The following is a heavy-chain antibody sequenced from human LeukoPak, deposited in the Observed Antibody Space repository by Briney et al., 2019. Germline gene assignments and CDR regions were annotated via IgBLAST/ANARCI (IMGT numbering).Heavy chain of an antibody. J-gene: IGHJ3*02. Sequence: PGGSLRLSCAASGFTFSSYGMHWVRQAPGKGLEWVAVIWYNGSNKYYADSVKGRFTISRDNSKNTLYLQMNSLRTEDTAVYYCARDRTYIGTEYDAFDIWGQGTMVTVSS. V-gene: IGHV3-33*01. D-gene: IGHD1-14*01. CDR1: GFTFSSYG. CDR3: ARDRTYIGTEYDAFDI. CDR2: IWYNGSNK.